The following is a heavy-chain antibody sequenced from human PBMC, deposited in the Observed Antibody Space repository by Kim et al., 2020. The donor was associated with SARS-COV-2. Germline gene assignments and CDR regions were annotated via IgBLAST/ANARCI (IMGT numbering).Heavy chain of an antibody. V-gene: IGHV3-49*03. Sequence: GGSLRLSCTASGFTFGDYAMSWFRQAPGKGLEWVGFIRSKAYGGTTEYAASVKGRFTISRDDSKSIAYLQMNSLKTEDTAVYYCTRDSAYGSGSYYNTGDAFDIWGQGTMVTVSS. J-gene: IGHJ3*02. D-gene: IGHD3-10*01. CDR2: IRSKAYGGTT. CDR1: GFTFGDYA. CDR3: TRDSAYGSGSYYNTGDAFDI.